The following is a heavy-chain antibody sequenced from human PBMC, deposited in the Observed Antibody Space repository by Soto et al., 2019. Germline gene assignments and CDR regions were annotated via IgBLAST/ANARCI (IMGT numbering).Heavy chain of an antibody. V-gene: IGHV1-46*01. Sequence: XAVKGACKASGYPLTSYYMHWVRQAPGQGLEWMGIINPSGGSTSYAQKFQGRVTMTRDTSTSTVYMELSSLRSEDTAVYYCARFSTSSYYYGMDVWGQRTTVTVSS. CDR2: INPSGGST. CDR1: GYPLTSYY. D-gene: IGHD6-6*01. J-gene: IGHJ6*02. CDR3: ARFSTSSYYYGMDV.